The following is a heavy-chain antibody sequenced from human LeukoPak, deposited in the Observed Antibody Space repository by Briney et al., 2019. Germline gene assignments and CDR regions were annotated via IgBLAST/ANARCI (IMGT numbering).Heavy chain of an antibody. Sequence: GGSLRLSCAASGFTFSSYGMSWVRQAPGKGLEWVSAISGSGGSTYYADSVKGRFTISRDNSRNTLYLQMNSLRAEDTAVYYCAKDTDLETYYYGSGSHGYIDYWGQGTLVTVSS. D-gene: IGHD3-10*01. V-gene: IGHV3-23*01. CDR2: ISGSGGST. CDR3: AKDTDLETYYYGSGSHGYIDY. CDR1: GFTFSSYG. J-gene: IGHJ4*02.